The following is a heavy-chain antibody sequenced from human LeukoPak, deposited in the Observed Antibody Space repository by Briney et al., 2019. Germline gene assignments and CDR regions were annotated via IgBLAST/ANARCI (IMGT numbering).Heavy chain of an antibody. V-gene: IGHV4-61*02. D-gene: IGHD1-26*01. CDR1: GGSISSGSYY. CDR2: IYTSGST. Sequence: SQTLSLTCTVSGGSISSGSYYWSWIRQPAGKGLEWIGRIYTSGSTNYNPSLKSRVTISVDTSKNQFSLKLSSVTAADTAVYYCARGVGATRGGSLVSLDFDYWGQGTLVTVSS. CDR3: ARGVGATRGGSLVSLDFDY. J-gene: IGHJ4*02.